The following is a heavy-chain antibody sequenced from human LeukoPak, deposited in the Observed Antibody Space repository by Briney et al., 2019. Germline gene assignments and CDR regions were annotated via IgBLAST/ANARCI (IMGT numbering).Heavy chain of an antibody. CDR3: AKTGIATTGTSNFFDY. CDR1: GYSFTSYW. J-gene: IGHJ4*02. CDR2: IYPGDSDT. V-gene: IGHV5-51*01. D-gene: IGHD6-13*01. Sequence: GESLKISCEGSGYSFTSYWITWVRQMPGKGLEWMGIIYPGDSDTRYSPSFQGQVTISADKSISTAYLQWSSLKPSDTAMYYCAKTGIATTGTSNFFDYWGQGTLVTVSS.